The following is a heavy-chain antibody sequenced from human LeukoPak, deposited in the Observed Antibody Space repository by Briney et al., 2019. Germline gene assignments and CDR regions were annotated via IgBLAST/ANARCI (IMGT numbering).Heavy chain of an antibody. CDR1: GFTFSSYG. J-gene: IGHJ5*02. V-gene: IGHV3-21*01. Sequence: PGGSLRLSCAASGFTFSSYGMHWVRQAPGKGLEWVSSISSSSIYIYYADSVKGRFTISRDNAKNSLYLQMNSLSAEDTALYYCARGTSNSGSYYNWFDPWGQGTLVTVSS. CDR3: ARGTSNSGSYYNWFDP. D-gene: IGHD1-26*01. CDR2: ISSSSIYI.